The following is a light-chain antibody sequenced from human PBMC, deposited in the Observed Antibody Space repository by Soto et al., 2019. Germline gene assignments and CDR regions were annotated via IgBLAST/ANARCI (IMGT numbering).Light chain of an antibody. CDR2: GAS. V-gene: IGKV3-20*01. J-gene: IGKJ1*01. CDR1: QSVSSSY. CDR3: QQYGRTPWT. Sequence: EIVLTQSPGTLSLSPGEGATLSCRASQSVSSSYLAWYQQKPGQAPRLVISGASSRATGIPDRFSGSGSETDFTLTISRLEPEDFAVYYCQQYGRTPWTFGQGTKVQIK.